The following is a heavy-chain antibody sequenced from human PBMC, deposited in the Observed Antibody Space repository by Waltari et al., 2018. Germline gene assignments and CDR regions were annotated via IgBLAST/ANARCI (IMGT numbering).Heavy chain of an antibody. CDR2: IHFSGNT. D-gene: IGHD2-15*01. Sequence: QLQLQESGPGLVKPSGTLSLSCLISGDSIRGGSYYWGGIRQPPGKGLEWIGSIHFSGNTYKNPSLKSRLTMSADTSQTQFSLELSSVTAADTAVYFCARSVFGSSASWVDSWGQGTLVIVSS. J-gene: IGHJ4*02. V-gene: IGHV4-39*01. CDR1: GDSIRGGSYY. CDR3: ARSVFGSSASWVDS.